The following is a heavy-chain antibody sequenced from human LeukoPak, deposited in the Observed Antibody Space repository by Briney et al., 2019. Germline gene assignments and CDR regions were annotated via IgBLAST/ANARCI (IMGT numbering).Heavy chain of an antibody. Sequence: GGSLRLSCAASGFTFSSYGMHWVRQAPGKGLEWVAVISYDGSNKYYADSVKGRFTISRDNSKNTLYLRMNSLRAEDTAVYYCAKASRYCSGGSCYTTYYFDYWGQGPLVTVSS. CDR2: ISYDGSNK. CDR1: GFTFSSYG. CDR3: AKASRYCSGGSCYTTYYFDY. V-gene: IGHV3-30*18. D-gene: IGHD2-15*01. J-gene: IGHJ4*02.